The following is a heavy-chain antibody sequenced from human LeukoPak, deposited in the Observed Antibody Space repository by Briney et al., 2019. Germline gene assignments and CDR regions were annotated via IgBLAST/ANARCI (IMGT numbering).Heavy chain of an antibody. CDR1: GYIFTSYY. CDR3: TTDFGYSYGYYY. Sequence: ASVKVSCKASGYIFTSYYMHWVRQAPGQGLEWMGIINPSRGNTNYAQKFQGRVTMTRDTSTSTVYMELSSLRSEDTAVYYCTTDFGYSYGYYYWGQGTLVTVSS. J-gene: IGHJ4*02. D-gene: IGHD5-18*01. V-gene: IGHV1-46*01. CDR2: INPSRGNT.